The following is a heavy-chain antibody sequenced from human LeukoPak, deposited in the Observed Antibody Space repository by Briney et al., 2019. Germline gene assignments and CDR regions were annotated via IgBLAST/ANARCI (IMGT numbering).Heavy chain of an antibody. CDR2: IWYDGGIK. J-gene: IGHJ6*02. CDR1: GFTFNTFG. V-gene: IGHV3-33*01. Sequence: GGSLRLSCAASGFTFNTFGMNWVRQAPGKGLEWVAVIWYDGGIKYYADSVKGRFTVSRDNSKSTLYLQLNSLRAEDTAVYYCARISCTGNSCRPYSYYDMDVWGQGTTVTVSS. CDR3: ARISCTGNSCRPYSYYDMDV. D-gene: IGHD2-8*02.